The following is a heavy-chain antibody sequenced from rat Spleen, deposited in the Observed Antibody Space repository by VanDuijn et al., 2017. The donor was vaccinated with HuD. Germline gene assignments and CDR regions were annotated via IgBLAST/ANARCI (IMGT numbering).Heavy chain of an antibody. Sequence: EVQLVESGGGLVQPGRSLKLSCAASGFTFSSFPMAWVRQAPKKGLEWVASINPGGYNTYYRDSVKGRFTVSRDNSKSTLYLQVDSLRSEDTATYYCARHSGTVRGVMDAWGQGASVTVSS. D-gene: IGHD1-1*01. J-gene: IGHJ4*01. CDR2: INPGGYNT. CDR3: ARHSGTVRGVMDA. CDR1: GFTFSSFP. V-gene: IGHV5-25*01.